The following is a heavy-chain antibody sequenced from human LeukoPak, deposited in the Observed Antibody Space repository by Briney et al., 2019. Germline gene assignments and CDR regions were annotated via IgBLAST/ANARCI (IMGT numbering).Heavy chain of an antibody. V-gene: IGHV1-46*01. CDR1: GYIFISYY. CDR3: ARGYSSGWGKDYYYYMDV. J-gene: IGHJ6*03. D-gene: IGHD6-19*01. Sequence: ASVTVSCKASGYIFISYYIHWVRQAPGQGLEWMGIINHSGGSTSYAQKFQGRVTMTRDTSTSTVYMELSSLRSDDTAVYYCARGYSSGWGKDYYYYMDVWGKGTTVTVSS. CDR2: INHSGGST.